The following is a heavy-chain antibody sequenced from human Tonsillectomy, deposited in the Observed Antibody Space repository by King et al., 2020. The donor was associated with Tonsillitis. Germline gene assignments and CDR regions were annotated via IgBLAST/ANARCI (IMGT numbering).Heavy chain of an antibody. CDR2: ISYDGSNK. CDR3: ARGGGDYYGWGSYTRPGVY. J-gene: IGHJ4*02. Sequence: VQLVESGGGVVQPGRSLRLSCAASGFTFSSYGMHWVRQAPGKGLEWVAVISYDGSNKYYADSVKGRFTISRDNSKNTLYLQMNSLRAEDTAVYYCARGGGDYYGWGSYTRPGVYWGQGTLVTVSS. CDR1: GFTFSSYG. D-gene: IGHD3-10*01. V-gene: IGHV3-33*05.